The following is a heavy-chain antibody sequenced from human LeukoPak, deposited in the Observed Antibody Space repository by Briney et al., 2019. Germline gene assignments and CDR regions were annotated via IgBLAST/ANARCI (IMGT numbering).Heavy chain of an antibody. D-gene: IGHD2-2*01. Sequence: PGGSLRLSCAASGFTFSSYWMSWVRQAPGKGLEWVSVISNSGGSTYYADSVKGRFTISRDNSKNTLYLQMNSLRAEDTAVYYCANRGKYCSSTSCLGSAQVDYWGQGTLVTVSS. CDR2: ISNSGGST. CDR3: ANRGKYCSSTSCLGSAQVDY. V-gene: IGHV3-23*01. J-gene: IGHJ4*02. CDR1: GFTFSSYW.